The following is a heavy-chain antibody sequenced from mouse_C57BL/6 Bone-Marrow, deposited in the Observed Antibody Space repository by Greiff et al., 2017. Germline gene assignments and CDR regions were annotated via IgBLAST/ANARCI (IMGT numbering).Heavy chain of an antibody. V-gene: IGHV1-59*01. D-gene: IGHD1-2*01. CDR1: GYTFTSYW. CDR2: IDPSDSYT. Sequence: QVQLQQPGAELVRPGTSVKLSCKASGYTFTSYWMHWVKQRPGQGLEWIGVIDPSDSYTIYNQKFKGKATLTVDTSSSTAYMQLSSLTSEDSAVYYCARLLRRWYFDVWGTGTTVTVSS. CDR3: ARLLRRWYFDV. J-gene: IGHJ1*03.